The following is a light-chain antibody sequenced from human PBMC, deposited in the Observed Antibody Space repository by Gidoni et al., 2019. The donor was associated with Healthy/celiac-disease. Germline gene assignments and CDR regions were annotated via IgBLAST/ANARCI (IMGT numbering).Light chain of an antibody. V-gene: IGLV1-44*01. CDR1: SSHIGSNP. J-gene: IGLJ2*01. CDR3: AAGDDSLNGVV. CDR2: SNN. Sequence: QSVLTQPPSASGTPGQRVTISCSGSSSHIGSNPVNWYQQLPGTAPKLLIYSNNQRPAGVPDRCSGSKSGTSASRAISGLQSEDEADYYCAAGDDSLNGVVFGGGTKLTVL.